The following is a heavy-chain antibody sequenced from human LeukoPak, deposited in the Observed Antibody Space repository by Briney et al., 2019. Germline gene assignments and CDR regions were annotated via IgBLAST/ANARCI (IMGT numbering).Heavy chain of an antibody. CDR3: ARVVLWGTDEYYFDY. CDR1: GFTFSSYG. Sequence: GGSLRLSCAASGFTFSSYGMHWVRQDPGKGLEWVAVIWYDGSNKYYADSVKGRFTISRDNSKNTLYLQMNSLRAEDTAVYYCARVVLWGTDEYYFDYWGQGTLVTVSS. J-gene: IGHJ4*02. V-gene: IGHV3-33*01. CDR2: IWYDGSNK. D-gene: IGHD3-16*01.